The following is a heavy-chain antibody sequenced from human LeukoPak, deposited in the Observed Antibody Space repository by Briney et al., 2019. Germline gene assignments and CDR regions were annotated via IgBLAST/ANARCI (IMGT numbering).Heavy chain of an antibody. CDR3: AKDRSSSGWYADY. D-gene: IGHD6-19*01. CDR1: GFTFSSHG. V-gene: IGHV3-30*18. CDR2: IAFDGSNT. Sequence: PGGSLRLSCAASGFTFSSHGIHWVRQAPGKGLEWGGLIAFDGSNTYYADSVKGRFTISRDNSKNTLFLQMNSLRVEDTAVYYCAKDRSSSGWYADYWGQGTLVTVSS. J-gene: IGHJ4*02.